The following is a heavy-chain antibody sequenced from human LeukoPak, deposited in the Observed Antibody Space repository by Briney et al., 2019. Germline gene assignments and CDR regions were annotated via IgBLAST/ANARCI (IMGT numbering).Heavy chain of an antibody. CDR2: ISYDGRSNK. Sequence: GGSLRLSCAASGFTFSSYGMPWVRQAPGKGLEWVAVISYDGRSNKYYADSVKGRFTISRDNYKSTLYLEVNSLRAEDTAVYYCAKPLSYVGGQGTLVTVSS. D-gene: IGHD2-21*01. CDR3: AKPLSYV. J-gene: IGHJ4*02. CDR1: GFTFSSYG. V-gene: IGHV3-30*18.